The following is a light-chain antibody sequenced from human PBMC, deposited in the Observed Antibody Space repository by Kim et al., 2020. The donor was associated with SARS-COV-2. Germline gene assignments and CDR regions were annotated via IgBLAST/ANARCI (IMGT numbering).Light chain of an antibody. CDR3: QQRSNWPIT. CDR1: QSVRSY. V-gene: IGKV3-11*01. J-gene: IGKJ5*01. CDR2: DAS. Sequence: LSPGERATLSCRASQSVRSYLAWYQQKPGRAPRLLIYDASNKATGIPARFSGSGSGTDFTLTISSLEPEDFAVYYCQQRSNWPITFGQGTRLEIK.